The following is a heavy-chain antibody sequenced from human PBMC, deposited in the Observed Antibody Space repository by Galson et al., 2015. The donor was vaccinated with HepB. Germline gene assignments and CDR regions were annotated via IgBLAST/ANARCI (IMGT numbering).Heavy chain of an antibody. D-gene: IGHD3-22*01. CDR2: IYETGHT. Sequence: TQSLTCAVSGGSISSGYYSWSWIRLPPGRGLEWIGSIYETGHTYYNPSLESRVTFSADRSKNQFSLKLNSVTAADTAVYYCARDSSGRQGALDYWGQGALATVSS. CDR1: GGSISSGYYS. V-gene: IGHV4-30-2*01. CDR3: ARDSSGRQGALDY. J-gene: IGHJ4*02.